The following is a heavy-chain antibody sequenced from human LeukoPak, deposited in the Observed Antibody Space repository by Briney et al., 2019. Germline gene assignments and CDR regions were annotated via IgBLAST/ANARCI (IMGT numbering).Heavy chain of an antibody. V-gene: IGHV4-38-2*01. J-gene: IGHJ6*03. Sequence: SETLSLTCAVSGYSISSGYYWGWIRQPPGKGVEWIGSIYHSGSTYYNPSLKSRVTISVDTSKNQFSLRLSSVTAADTAVYYCARHRRTGYYDFWSGYYYYMDVWGKGTTVTVSS. CDR2: IYHSGST. CDR3: ARHRRTGYYDFWSGYYYYMDV. D-gene: IGHD3-3*01. CDR1: GYSISSGYY.